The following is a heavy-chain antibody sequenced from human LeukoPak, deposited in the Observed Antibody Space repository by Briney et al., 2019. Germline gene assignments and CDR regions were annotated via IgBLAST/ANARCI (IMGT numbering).Heavy chain of an antibody. CDR3: ATDPDTAMVTWSLT. Sequence: ASVKVSCKVSGYTLTELSMHWVRQAPGKGLGWMGGFDPEDGETIYAQKFQGRVTMTEDTSTDTAYMELSSLRSEDTAVYYCATDPDTAMVTWSLTWGQGTLVTVSS. CDR2: FDPEDGET. D-gene: IGHD5-18*01. CDR1: GYTLTELS. J-gene: IGHJ5*02. V-gene: IGHV1-24*01.